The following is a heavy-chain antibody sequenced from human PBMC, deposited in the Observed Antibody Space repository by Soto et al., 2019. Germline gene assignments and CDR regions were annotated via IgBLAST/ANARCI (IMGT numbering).Heavy chain of an antibody. CDR3: AKDGLGSGWVLDDY. CDR1: GFTFSSYG. Sequence: QVQLVESGGGVVQPGRSLRLSCAASGFTFSSYGMHWVRQAPGKGLEWVAVISYDGSNKYYADSVKGRFTISRDNSKNTLYLQMNSLRAEDTAVYYCAKDGLGSGWVLDDYWGQGTLVTVSS. CDR2: ISYDGSNK. V-gene: IGHV3-30*18. J-gene: IGHJ4*02. D-gene: IGHD6-19*01.